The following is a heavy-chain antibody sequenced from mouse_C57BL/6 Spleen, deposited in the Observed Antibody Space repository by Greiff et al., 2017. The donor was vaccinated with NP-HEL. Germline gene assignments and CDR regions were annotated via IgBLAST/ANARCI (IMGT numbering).Heavy chain of an antibody. CDR2: IYPGSGST. Sequence: QVQLKQPGAELVKPGASVKMSCKASGYTFTSYWITWVKQRPGQGLEWIGDIYPGSGSTNYNEKFKSKATLTVDTSSSTAYMQLSSLTSEDSAVYSCARASSGYRGAFDYWGQGTTLTVSS. CDR3: ARASSGYRGAFDY. D-gene: IGHD3-2*02. V-gene: IGHV1-55*01. J-gene: IGHJ2*01. CDR1: GYTFTSYW.